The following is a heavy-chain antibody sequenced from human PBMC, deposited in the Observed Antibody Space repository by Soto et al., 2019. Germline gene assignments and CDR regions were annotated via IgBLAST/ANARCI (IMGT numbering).Heavy chain of an antibody. J-gene: IGHJ6*02. CDR1: CGTFHSKA. V-gene: IGHV1-69*06. CDR2: IIPIFGTA. Sequence: SAQVSCQDSCGTFHSKARRWVRQAPGPGLEWMGGIIPIFGTANYAQKFQGRVTITADKSTSTAYMELSSLRSEDTAVYYCARVRRQSYYYYYYGMDGWGQGTTVTVSS. CDR3: ARVRRQSYYYYYYGMDG.